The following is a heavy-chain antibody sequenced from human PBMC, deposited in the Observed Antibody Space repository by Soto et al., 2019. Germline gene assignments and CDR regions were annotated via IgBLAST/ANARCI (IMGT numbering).Heavy chain of an antibody. D-gene: IGHD1-26*01. Sequence: PSGTLSHTSSVFGGYISSYYWSLIRQSPGKGLEWIGYIYYSGSTNYNPSLKSRVTISVDTSKNQFSLKLTSVTAADTAVYYCARRYGGNFDYWGQGTLVTVSP. V-gene: IGHV4-59*01. J-gene: IGHJ4*02. CDR3: ARRYGGNFDY. CDR2: IYYSGST. CDR1: GGYISSYY.